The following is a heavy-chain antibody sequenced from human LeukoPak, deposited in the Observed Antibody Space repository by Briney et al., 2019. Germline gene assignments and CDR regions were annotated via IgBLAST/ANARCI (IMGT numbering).Heavy chain of an antibody. CDR1: GFTFSSHA. V-gene: IGHV3-23*01. CDR2: ISWWGGST. J-gene: IGHJ4*02. Sequence: PAGESLRHSCAASGFTFSSHAMSSVRQAPGRGLEWVSAISWWGGSTYYADSVKGRSTIYRDHSKNTLDLKMNSLRAGDAAVYYWAKAPARGVTDSWGQGTLVTVSS. D-gene: IGHD3-10*01. CDR3: AKAPARGVTDS.